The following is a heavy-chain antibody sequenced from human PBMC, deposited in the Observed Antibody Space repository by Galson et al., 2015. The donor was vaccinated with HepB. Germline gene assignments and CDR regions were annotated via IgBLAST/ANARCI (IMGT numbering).Heavy chain of an antibody. D-gene: IGHD6-19*01. V-gene: IGHV3-15*01. J-gene: IGHJ5*02. Sequence: SLRLSCAASGFTFSNTWMSWVRQAPGRGLEWVGHIKSKTDGGTQDYAAPVKGRFTISRDDSKDTLYLQMNSLKTDDTAVYYCTTHVYFSSYWSWIDPWGQGTLVTVSS. CDR1: GFTFSNTW. CDR3: TTHVYFSSYWSWIDP. CDR2: IKSKTDGGTQ.